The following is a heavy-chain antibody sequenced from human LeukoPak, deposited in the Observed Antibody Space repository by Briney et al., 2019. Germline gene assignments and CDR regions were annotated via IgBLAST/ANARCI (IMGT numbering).Heavy chain of an antibody. V-gene: IGHV1-18*01. CDR2: SSAYNGNT. CDR3: ARDCGREARGYSGYDGGGYFDY. J-gene: IGHJ4*02. CDR1: GYTFTSYG. Sequence: GASVKVSCKAAGYTFTSYGISWVRQAPGQGLEWMGWSSAYNGNTNYAQKLQGRGTMTTDTSTSTAYMELRSLRSDDTAVYYWARDCGREARGYSGYDGGGYFDYWGQGPLVTVSS. D-gene: IGHD5-12*01.